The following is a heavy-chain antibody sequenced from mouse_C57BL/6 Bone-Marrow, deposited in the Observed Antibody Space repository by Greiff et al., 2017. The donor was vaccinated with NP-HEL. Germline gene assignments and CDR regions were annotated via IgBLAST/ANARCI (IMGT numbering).Heavy chain of an antibody. Sequence: EVKVVESGGDLVKPGGSLKLSCAASGFTFSSYGMSWVRQTPDKRLEWVATISSGGSYTYYPDSVKGRFTISRDNAKNTLYLQMSSLKSEDTAMYYCARQGYDFDYWGQGTTLTVSS. V-gene: IGHV5-6*01. CDR2: ISSGGSYT. CDR1: GFTFSSYG. J-gene: IGHJ2*01. CDR3: ARQGYDFDY. D-gene: IGHD2-3*01.